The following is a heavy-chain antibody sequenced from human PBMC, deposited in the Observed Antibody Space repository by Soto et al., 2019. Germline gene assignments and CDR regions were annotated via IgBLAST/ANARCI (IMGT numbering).Heavy chain of an antibody. V-gene: IGHV2-5*02. Sequence: QITLKESGPTLVKPTQTLTLTCTFSGFSLSTRGVGVGWIRQPPGKALEWLAIIYWDDDKRYSPPLKSRLTITKDTPKNQGVLTMTNMDPVDTATYYCAHKGGGDRILDYWGQGTLVTVSS. J-gene: IGHJ4*02. CDR2: IYWDDDK. D-gene: IGHD3-16*01. CDR3: AHKGGGDRILDY. CDR1: GFSLSTRGVG.